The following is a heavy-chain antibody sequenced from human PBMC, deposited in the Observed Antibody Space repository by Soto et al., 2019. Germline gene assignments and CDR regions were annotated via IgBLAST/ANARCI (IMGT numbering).Heavy chain of an antibody. CDR1: GGTFSSYA. J-gene: IGHJ6*02. CDR2: IIPMFGTT. D-gene: IGHD2-8*02. CDR3: ARRVVVDAISQVSSYYHALDV. V-gene: IGHV1-69*13. Sequence: SVKVSCKASGGTFSSYAISWVRQAPGHGLEWMGGIIPMFGTTNYAQSFQDRVTITADESTSTAYMDVSSLRSEDTAVYYCARRVVVDAISQVSSYYHALDVWGQGTTVTVSS.